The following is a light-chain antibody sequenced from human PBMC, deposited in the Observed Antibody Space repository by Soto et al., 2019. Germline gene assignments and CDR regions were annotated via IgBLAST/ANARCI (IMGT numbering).Light chain of an antibody. CDR1: SSDVGGYNY. Sequence: QAVVTQPASVSGSPGQSITISCTGTSSDVGGYNYVSWYQQHPGKAPKLMIYEVSNRPSGVSNRFSGSKSGNTASLTISGLKAEDEADYYCSSYTSSSTRVFGGGTKLTVL. J-gene: IGLJ3*02. CDR3: SSYTSSSTRV. V-gene: IGLV2-14*01. CDR2: EVS.